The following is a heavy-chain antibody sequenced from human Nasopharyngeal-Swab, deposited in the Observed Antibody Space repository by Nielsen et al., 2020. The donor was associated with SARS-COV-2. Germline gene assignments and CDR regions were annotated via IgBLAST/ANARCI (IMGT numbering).Heavy chain of an antibody. CDR3: AREVQLHFDY. V-gene: IGHV1-69*06. Sequence: WVRQAPGQGLEWMGGIIPIFGTANYAQKLQGRVTITADKSTSTAYMELSSLRSEDTAVYYCAREVQLHFDYWGQGTLVTVSS. D-gene: IGHD5-18*01. J-gene: IGHJ4*02. CDR2: IIPIFGTA.